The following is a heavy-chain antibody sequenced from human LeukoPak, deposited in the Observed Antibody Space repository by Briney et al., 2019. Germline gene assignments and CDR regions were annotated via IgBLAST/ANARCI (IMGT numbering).Heavy chain of an antibody. J-gene: IGHJ4*02. CDR2: ISGGGGDT. CDR3: AKDSLPGRAAAGTVY. CDR1: GFTFRDYG. D-gene: IGHD6-13*01. V-gene: IGHV3-23*01. Sequence: GSLRLSCTASGFTFRDYGMSWVRQAPRQGREWVAAISGGGGDTYHADSVKGRFTISRDNSKDTLYLQMNRLRAEDTAIYYCAKDSLPGRAAAGTVYWGQGTLVTVSS.